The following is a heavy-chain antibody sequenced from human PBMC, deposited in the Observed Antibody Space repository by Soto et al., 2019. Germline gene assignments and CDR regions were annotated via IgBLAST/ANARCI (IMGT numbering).Heavy chain of an antibody. J-gene: IGHJ4*02. V-gene: IGHV1-69*12. CDR2: IIPIFGTA. D-gene: IGHD2-15*01. CDR1: GGTFSSYA. Sequence: QVQLVQSGAEVKKPGSSVKVSCKASGGTFSSYAISWVRQAPGHGLEWMGGIIPIFGTANYALKFQGRVTITADESTSTAYMELSSLRSEDTAVYYCARDRWYGGFFDYWGQGTLVTVSS. CDR3: ARDRWYGGFFDY.